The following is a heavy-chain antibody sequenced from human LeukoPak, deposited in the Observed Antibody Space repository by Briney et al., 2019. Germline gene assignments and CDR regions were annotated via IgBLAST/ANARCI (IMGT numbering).Heavy chain of an antibody. J-gene: IGHJ4*02. CDR2: ISDGGDIT. D-gene: IGHD3-16*01. CDR1: GFTFSNCA. V-gene: IGHV3-23*01. CDR3: VKEVRGKSYGDF. Sequence: GGSLRLSCAASGFTFSNCAMSWVRQAPGKGLEWVSAISDGGDITYYADSVEGRFTISRDNSKNTVALQMNSLRAEDTALYYCVKEVRGKSYGDFWGQGTPVTVSS.